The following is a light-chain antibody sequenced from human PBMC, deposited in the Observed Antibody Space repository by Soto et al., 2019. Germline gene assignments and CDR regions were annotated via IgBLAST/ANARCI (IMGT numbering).Light chain of an antibody. CDR3: QQHVNWPLT. V-gene: IGKV3-11*01. CDR1: QSIGNY. CDR2: DTS. Sequence: EVVLTQSPATLSLSPGEGATLSCRASQSIGNYLAWYQQKPGQTPRLLIYDTSIRATGVPARFSGSRSGAEFTLTISSLQSEDFAVYYCQQHVNWPLTFGGGTKVESK. J-gene: IGKJ4*01.